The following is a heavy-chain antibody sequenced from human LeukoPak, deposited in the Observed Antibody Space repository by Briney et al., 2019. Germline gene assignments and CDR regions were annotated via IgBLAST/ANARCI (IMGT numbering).Heavy chain of an antibody. J-gene: IGHJ4*02. V-gene: IGHV1-18*01. D-gene: IGHD3-16*02. Sequence: GASVKVSCKASGYTFTSYGISWVRQAPGQGLEWMGWISAYNGNTNYAQKLQGRVTMTTDTSTSTAYMELRSLRSDDTAVYYCARERYNYVWGSYREWNYWGQGTLVTVSS. CDR2: ISAYNGNT. CDR1: GYTFTSYG. CDR3: ARERYNYVWGSYREWNY.